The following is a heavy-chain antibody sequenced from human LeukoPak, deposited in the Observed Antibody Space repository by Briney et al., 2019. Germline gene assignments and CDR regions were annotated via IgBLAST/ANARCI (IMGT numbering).Heavy chain of an antibody. D-gene: IGHD3-10*01. CDR2: NSGSGGST. CDR3: EKDPGWFGELPKYYFDY. V-gene: IGHV3-23*01. Sequence: PGGSLRLSYAASGFAFSSYAMSWARHAPGEALEWFSANSGSGGSTYYAHSVKSRFTISRDNSKNTLYLQMNSRRAEDTAVYYCEKDPGWFGELPKYYFDYWGQGTLVTVSS. J-gene: IGHJ4*02. CDR1: GFAFSSYA.